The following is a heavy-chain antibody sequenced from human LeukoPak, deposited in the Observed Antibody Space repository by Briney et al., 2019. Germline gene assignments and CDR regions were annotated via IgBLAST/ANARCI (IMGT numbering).Heavy chain of an antibody. Sequence: GGSLRLSCVASGFTFSSYKMSWVRQAPGKGPEWVSSISSSSRSGNIAYADSVKGRFTISRDDARNSLYLHMNSLRAEDTAVYYCAIPPGGYYFNWGQGTLVTVSS. D-gene: IGHD3-10*01. CDR1: GFTFSSYK. CDR2: ISSSSRSGNI. J-gene: IGHJ4*02. V-gene: IGHV3-21*01. CDR3: AIPPGGYYFN.